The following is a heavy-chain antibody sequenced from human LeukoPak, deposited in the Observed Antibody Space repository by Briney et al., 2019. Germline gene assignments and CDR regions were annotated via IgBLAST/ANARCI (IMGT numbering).Heavy chain of an antibody. D-gene: IGHD5-18*01. CDR2: FSSSSSYI. J-gene: IGHJ4*02. CDR3: ARADWDTAMIDY. V-gene: IGHV3-21*01. Sequence: GRSLRLSCAVSGFTFSSYSMNWVRQAAGKGLEWVSSFSSSSSYIYYADSVKGRFTISRDNAKNSLYLQMNSLRAEDTAVYYCARADWDTAMIDYWGQGTLVTVSS. CDR1: GFTFSSYS.